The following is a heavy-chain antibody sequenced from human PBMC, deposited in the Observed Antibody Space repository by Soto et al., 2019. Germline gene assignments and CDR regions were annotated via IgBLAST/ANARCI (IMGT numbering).Heavy chain of an antibody. CDR3: SRGRTYCGFLT. CDR2: ICYIGTT. V-gene: IGHV4-30-4*01. CDR1: GDSMGSGDYY. J-gene: IGHJ4*02. Sequence: QVQLQESGPGLVKPSQTLSLTCTVSGDSMGSGDYYWTWIRQPPGKGLEWIGYICYIGTTFYKPSLESRVNISIDTAKNPFSPRLTSVTAADTGVYYCSRGRTYCGFLTGGQGTLVTVSS. D-gene: IGHD3-10*01.